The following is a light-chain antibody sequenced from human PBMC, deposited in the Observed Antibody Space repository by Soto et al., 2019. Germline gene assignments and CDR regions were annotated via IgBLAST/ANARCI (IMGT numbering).Light chain of an antibody. V-gene: IGKV3-15*01. J-gene: IGKJ5*01. Sequence: EVVMTQSPATLSVSPGERVTLSCRASQSVRSNLAWYQQKPGQSPRLLIYGASTRATGIPARFSGSGSGTEFTLTISSLQSEDFAVYYCQQYNNWLPITFGQGTRLETK. CDR2: GAS. CDR1: QSVRSN. CDR3: QQYNNWLPIT.